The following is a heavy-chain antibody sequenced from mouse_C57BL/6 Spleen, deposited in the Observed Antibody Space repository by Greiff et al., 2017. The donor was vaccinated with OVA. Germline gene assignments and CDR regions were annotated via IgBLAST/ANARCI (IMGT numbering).Heavy chain of an antibody. CDR2: IDPETGGT. CDR1: GYTFTDYE. Sequence: VQVVESGAELVRPGASVTLSCKASGYTFTDYEMHWVKQTPVHGLEWIGAIDPETGGTAYNQKFKGKAILTADKSSSTAYMELRSLTSEDSAVYYCAIYYYASGAMDYWGQGTSVTVSS. J-gene: IGHJ4*01. D-gene: IGHD1-1*01. V-gene: IGHV1-15*01. CDR3: AIYYYASGAMDY.